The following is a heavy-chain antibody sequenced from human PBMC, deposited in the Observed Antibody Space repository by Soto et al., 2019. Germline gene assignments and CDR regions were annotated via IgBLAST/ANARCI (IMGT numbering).Heavy chain of an antibody. J-gene: IGHJ1*01. D-gene: IGHD7-27*01. V-gene: IGHV1-69*01. CDR3: AAELGVGKLSVL. CDR2: IIPLFGTT. CDR1: GDTFKNCV. Sequence: QLQVVQSGAEVKRPGSAVKVSCKASGDTFKNCVISWVRQAPGQGLEWMGGIIPLFGTTDFAQWFQGRLTITTDESTTTAYMELSRLISEDTATYFCAAELGVGKLSVLWGQGTPVIVSS.